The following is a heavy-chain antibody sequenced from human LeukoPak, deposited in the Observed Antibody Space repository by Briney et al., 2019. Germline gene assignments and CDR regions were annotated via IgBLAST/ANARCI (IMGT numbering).Heavy chain of an antibody. V-gene: IGHV4-31*03. CDR1: GGSISSGGYY. CDR3: ARVTGGPPTRKSLPYYYYGMDV. CDR2: IYYSGST. Sequence: PSETLSLTCTVSGGSISSGGYYWSWIRQHPGKGLEWIGYIYYSGSTYYNPSLKSRVTISVDTSKNQFSLKLSSVTAADTAVYYCARVTGGPPTRKSLPYYYYGMDVWGQGTTVTVSS. J-gene: IGHJ6*02. D-gene: IGHD2-21*02.